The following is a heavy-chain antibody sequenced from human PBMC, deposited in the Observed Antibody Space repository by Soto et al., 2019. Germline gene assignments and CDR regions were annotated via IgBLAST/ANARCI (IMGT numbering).Heavy chain of an antibody. J-gene: IGHJ5*02. CDR3: ARDPAP. Sequence: PSETLSLTCAVYGGSFSGYYWSWIRQPPGKGLEWIGEINHSVSTYYNPSLKSRVTISVDTSKNQFSLKLTSVTAADTAVYYCARDPAPWGQGTLVTVSS. V-gene: IGHV4-34*01. CDR2: INHSVST. CDR1: GGSFSGYY.